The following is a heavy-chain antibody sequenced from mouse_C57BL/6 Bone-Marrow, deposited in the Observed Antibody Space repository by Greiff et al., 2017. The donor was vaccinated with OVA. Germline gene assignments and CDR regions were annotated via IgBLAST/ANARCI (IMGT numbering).Heavy chain of an antibody. CDR2: SRNKANDYTT. CDR3: ARDAYGAWFAY. Sequence: EVNVVESGGGLVQSGRSLRLSCATSGFTFSDFYMEWVRQAPGKGLEWIAASRNKANDYTTEYSASVKGRFIVSRDTSQSILYLQMNALRAEDTAIYYCARDAYGAWFAYWGQVTLVTVSA. J-gene: IGHJ3*01. D-gene: IGHD1-1*02. V-gene: IGHV7-1*01. CDR1: GFTFSDFY.